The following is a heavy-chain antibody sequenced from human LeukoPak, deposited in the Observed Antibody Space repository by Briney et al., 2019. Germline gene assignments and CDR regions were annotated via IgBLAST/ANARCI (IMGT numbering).Heavy chain of an antibody. J-gene: IGHJ6*02. CDR1: GGSFSGYY. CDR3: ARGKYSYGYSYRPYGMDV. Sequence: PSETLSLTCAVYGGSFSGYYWSWIRQPPGKGLEWIGEINHSGSTNYNPSLKSRVTISVDTSKNQFSLKLSSVTAADTAVYYCARGKYSYGYSYRPYGMDVWGQGTTVTVSS. D-gene: IGHD5-18*01. V-gene: IGHV4-34*01. CDR2: INHSGST.